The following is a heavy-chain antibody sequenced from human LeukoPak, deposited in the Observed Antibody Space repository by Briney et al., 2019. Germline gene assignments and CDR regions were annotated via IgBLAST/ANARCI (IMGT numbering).Heavy chain of an antibody. CDR1: GGTFSSYT. CDR3: ARGFPRIVGATGDY. J-gene: IGHJ4*02. Sequence: ASVKVSCKASGGTFSSYTISWVRQAPGQGLEWMGRIIPILGIANYAQKFQGRVTITADKSTSTAYMELSSLRSEDTAVYYCARGFPRIVGATGDYWGQGTLVTVSS. CDR2: IIPILGIA. V-gene: IGHV1-69*02. D-gene: IGHD1-26*01.